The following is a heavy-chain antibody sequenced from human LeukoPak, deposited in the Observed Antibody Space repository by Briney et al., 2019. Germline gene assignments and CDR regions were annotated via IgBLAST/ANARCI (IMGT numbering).Heavy chain of an antibody. V-gene: IGHV3-21*04. CDR2: ISSSSSYI. D-gene: IGHD6-19*01. Sequence: GGSLRLSCAASGFTFSTYSMNWVRQAPGKGLEWVSSISSSSSYIYYADSVRGRFTISRDNAKSTLYLQMNSLRAEDTAVYYCAKERIAVAAFDYWGQGTLVTVSS. CDR3: AKERIAVAAFDY. CDR1: GFTFSTYS. J-gene: IGHJ4*02.